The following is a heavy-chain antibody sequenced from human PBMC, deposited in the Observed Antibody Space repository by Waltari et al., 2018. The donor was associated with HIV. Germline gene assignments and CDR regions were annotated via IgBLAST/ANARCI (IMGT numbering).Heavy chain of an antibody. V-gene: IGHV3-43D*04. CDR1: GFTFDDYA. D-gene: IGHD3-22*01. Sequence: EVQLVESGGAVVQPGGSLRLSCAASGFTFDDYAMHWVRQAPGGGLEWFSCVIWEESTQDYSGSVKGQLTTSRDNSKDSLNRQMNSRRAEETALYNCTKARGPMNPDAFNIWGQGKMATVSS. CDR2: VIWEESTQ. J-gene: IGHJ3*02. CDR3: TKARGPMNPDAFNI.